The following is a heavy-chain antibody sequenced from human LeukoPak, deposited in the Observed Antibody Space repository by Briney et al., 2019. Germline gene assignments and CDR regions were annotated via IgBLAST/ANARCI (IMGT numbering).Heavy chain of an antibody. D-gene: IGHD5-12*01. V-gene: IGHV3-7*01. Sequence: PGGSLRLSCAASGFTFSSYWMSWVRQAPGKGLEWVANINQDGSEKYYVDSVKGRFTISRDNAKNSLYLQMNSLRAEDTAVYYCARNPFSGYACLLDYWGQGTLVTVSS. CDR2: INQDGSEK. CDR1: GFTFSSYW. J-gene: IGHJ4*02. CDR3: ARNPFSGYACLLDY.